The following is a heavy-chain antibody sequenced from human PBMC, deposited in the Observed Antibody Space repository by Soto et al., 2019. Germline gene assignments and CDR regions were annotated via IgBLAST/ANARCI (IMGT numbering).Heavy chain of an antibody. J-gene: IGHJ6*02. D-gene: IGHD6-19*01. CDR1: TVTFSSFA. CDR2: ISGSGTET. Sequence: PGGSLRLSCTVSTVTFSSFAMSWVRQSPGKGLEWVSAISGSGTETFYADSVKGRFTISRDNSKNTLYLQMNSLRAEDTAVYYCAKEDSSGWYSAATNHYYYGMDVWGQGTTVTVSS. CDR3: AKEDSSGWYSAATNHYYYGMDV. V-gene: IGHV3-23*01.